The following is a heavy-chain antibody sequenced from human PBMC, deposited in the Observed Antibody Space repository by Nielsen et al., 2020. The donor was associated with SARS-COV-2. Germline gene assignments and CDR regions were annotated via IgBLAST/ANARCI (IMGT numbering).Heavy chain of an antibody. V-gene: IGHV3-7*01. CDR1: GFTFSNYW. J-gene: IGHJ4*02. D-gene: IGHD2-8*01. Sequence: GESLKISCATSGFTFSNYWMNWVRQAPGKRLEWVATIKQDGSEKYHVDSVKGRFTISRDNAKNSMYLQMNSLRAEDTAVYFCASRSCTDGLCPFGYWGQGTLVTVSS. CDR2: IKQDGSEK. CDR3: ASRSCTDGLCPFGY.